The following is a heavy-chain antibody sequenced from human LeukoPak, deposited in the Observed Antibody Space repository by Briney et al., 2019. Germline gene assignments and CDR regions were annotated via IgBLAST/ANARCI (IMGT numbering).Heavy chain of an antibody. J-gene: IGHJ4*02. CDR2: IYSGGST. D-gene: IGHD2-21*02. V-gene: IGHV3-53*05. Sequence: GGSLRLSCVASGFTVSSNYMSWVRQAPGKGLEWVSVIYSGGSTYYADPVKGRFTISRDNSKNTLYLQMNSLRAEDTAVYYCAKIAAAYCGGDCYSGAYYFDYWGQGTLVTVSS. CDR3: AKIAAAYCGGDCYSGAYYFDY. CDR1: GFTVSSNY.